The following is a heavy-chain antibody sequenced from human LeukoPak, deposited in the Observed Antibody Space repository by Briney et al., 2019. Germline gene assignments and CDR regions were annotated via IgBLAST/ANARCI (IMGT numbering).Heavy chain of an antibody. CDR1: GGSFSGYY. V-gene: IGHV4-34*01. CDR3: ASLLVADY. D-gene: IGHD2-15*01. CDR2: INHSGST. J-gene: IGHJ4*02. Sequence: SSETLSLTCAVYGGSFSGYYWSWIRQPPGKGLEWIGEINHSGSTNYNPSLKSRVTISVDTSKNQFSLKLSSVTAADTAVYYCASLLVADYWGQGTRVTVSS.